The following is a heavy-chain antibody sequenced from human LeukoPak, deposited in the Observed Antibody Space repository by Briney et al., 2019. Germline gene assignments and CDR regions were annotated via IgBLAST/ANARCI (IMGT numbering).Heavy chain of an antibody. Sequence: SETLSLTCTVSGGAINSGVYYWNWIRQRPGKGLEWIGYIYYSGSTFYNPSLKSRVSISEDTSENQISLRLSSVTAADTAVYYCAGLVGRYSSGLYYYYFDYWGQGTLVTVSS. V-gene: IGHV4-31*03. CDR1: GGAINSGVYY. J-gene: IGHJ4*02. CDR3: AGLVGRYSSGLYYYYFDY. CDR2: IYYSGST. D-gene: IGHD3-22*01.